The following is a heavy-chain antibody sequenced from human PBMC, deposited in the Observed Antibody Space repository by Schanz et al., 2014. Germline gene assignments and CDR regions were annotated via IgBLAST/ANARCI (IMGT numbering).Heavy chain of an antibody. CDR1: GVSIGGYY. Sequence: QVQLQESGPGLVKPSETLSLTCTVSGVSIGGYYWSWIRQPPGRGLEWIGYIFFSGSTTYNPSFNSRVTISVDMSKTQFAWTLSSVTAADTAVYYCARLGVGDKAYYYYGTDVWGQGTTVLVSS. J-gene: IGHJ6*02. V-gene: IGHV4-59*08. D-gene: IGHD1-26*01. CDR2: IFFSGST. CDR3: ARLGVGDKAYYYYGTDV.